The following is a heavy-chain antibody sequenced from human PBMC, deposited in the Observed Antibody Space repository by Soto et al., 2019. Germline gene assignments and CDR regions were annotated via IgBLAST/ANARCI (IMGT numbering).Heavy chain of an antibody. CDR3: ARVGYFDSDGFPSPYDY. V-gene: IGHV1-3*01. D-gene: IGHD3-22*01. CDR1: GYNFTAYA. Sequence: ASVKVSCKASGYNFTAYAIYWVRQAPRQRLEWLGWINGGNDKTGYSQRFHGRLSITKKTSATTAFMELSNLRSEDTAVYYCARVGYFDSDGFPSPYDYWGQRPLGTVSS. J-gene: IGHJ4*02. CDR2: INGGNDKT.